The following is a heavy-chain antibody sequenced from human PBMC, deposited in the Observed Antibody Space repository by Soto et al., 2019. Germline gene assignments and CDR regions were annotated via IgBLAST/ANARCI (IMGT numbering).Heavy chain of an antibody. V-gene: IGHV1-18*04. CDR3: ARERGDSKFCGGDCGHYFDY. CDR1: GYTFTVYG. CDR2: ISPYNGDT. J-gene: IGHJ4*02. Sequence: QVQLAQSGAEVKRPGASVKVACKAPGYTFTVYGIGWVRQALGQGYEWRGWISPYNGDTDSARNLQGRATMTSDTSTSTAYMGMRSLRFDDTAVYYCARERGDSKFCGGDCGHYFDYWGQGTLVTVSP. D-gene: IGHD2-21*02.